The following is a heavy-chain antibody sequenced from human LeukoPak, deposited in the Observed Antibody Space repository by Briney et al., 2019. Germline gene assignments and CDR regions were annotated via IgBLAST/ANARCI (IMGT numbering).Heavy chain of an antibody. Sequence: ASVKVSCKASGYTFTGYYIHWVRQAPGQGLEWMGWVNPNDGGTNYAQKFQGRVTMTWDTSITTAYMELSSLTSDDKAVYYCARDLDSSWTGYFQPWGQGTLVTVSS. D-gene: IGHD6-13*01. J-gene: IGHJ1*01. CDR3: ARDLDSSWTGYFQP. V-gene: IGHV1-2*02. CDR2: VNPNDGGT. CDR1: GYTFTGYY.